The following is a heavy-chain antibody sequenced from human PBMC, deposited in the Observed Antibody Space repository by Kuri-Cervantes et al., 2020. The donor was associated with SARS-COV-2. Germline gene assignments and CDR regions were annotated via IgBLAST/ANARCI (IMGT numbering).Heavy chain of an antibody. D-gene: IGHD2-2*01. CDR1: GFTFSSYA. J-gene: IGHJ4*02. CDR3: ARGRCSSTSCYLFDY. CDR2: ISYDGSNK. V-gene: IGHV3-30-3*01. Sequence: GESLKISCAASGFTFSSYAMHWVRQAPGKGLEWVAVISYDGSNKYYADSVKGRFTISRDNSKNTLYLQMNSLRAEDTAVYYCARGRCSSTSCYLFDYWGQGTLVTVSS.